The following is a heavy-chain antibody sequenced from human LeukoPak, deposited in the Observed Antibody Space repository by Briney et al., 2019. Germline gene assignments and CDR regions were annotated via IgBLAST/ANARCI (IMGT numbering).Heavy chain of an antibody. CDR3: ARSAGPVIVPAAIGASGHYYYMDV. CDR1: GYTFTSYD. D-gene: IGHD2-2*02. Sequence: ASVKVSCKASGYTFTSYDINWVRQATGQGLEWMGWMNPNSGNTAYAQKFQGRVTMTRNTSISAAYMELSSLRSEDSAVYYCARSAGPVIVPAAIGASGHYYYMDVWDKGTTVTVSS. CDR2: MNPNSGNT. V-gene: IGHV1-8*01. J-gene: IGHJ6*03.